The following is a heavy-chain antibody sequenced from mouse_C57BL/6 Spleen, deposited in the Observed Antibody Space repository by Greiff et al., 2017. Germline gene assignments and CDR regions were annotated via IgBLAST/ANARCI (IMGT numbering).Heavy chain of an antibody. V-gene: IGHV1-64*01. CDR2: IHPNSGST. J-gene: IGHJ4*01. Sequence: VQLQQPGAELVKPGASVKLSCKASGYTFTSYWMHWVKQRPGQGLEWIGMIHPNSGSTNYNAKFKSKATLTVDKSSSTAYMQLSSLTSEDSAVYYCARYGDYDSSYAMDYWGQGTSVTVSS. D-gene: IGHD1-1*01. CDR3: ARYGDYDSSYAMDY. CDR1: GYTFTSYW.